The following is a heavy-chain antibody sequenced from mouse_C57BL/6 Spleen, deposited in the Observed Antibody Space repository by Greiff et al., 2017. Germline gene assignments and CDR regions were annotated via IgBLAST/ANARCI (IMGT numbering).Heavy chain of an antibody. CDR3: AKNDYDYGYWYFDV. J-gene: IGHJ1*03. D-gene: IGHD2-4*01. CDR1: GFSLTSYG. V-gene: IGHV2-5*01. Sequence: QVQLKESGPGLVQPSQSLSITCTVSGFSLTSYGVHWVRQSPGKGLEWMGEIWRGRSTDYNEAFMSSLGITKDNSKSQVFFKMNSLQADDTAIYYCAKNDYDYGYWYFDVWGTGTTVTVSS. CDR2: IWRGRST.